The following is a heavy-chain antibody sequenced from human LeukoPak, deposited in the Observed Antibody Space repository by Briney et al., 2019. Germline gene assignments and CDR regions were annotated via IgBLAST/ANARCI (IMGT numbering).Heavy chain of an antibody. CDR2: IYSGGST. CDR1: GFTFSSYS. D-gene: IGHD6-19*01. J-gene: IGHJ5*02. V-gene: IGHV3-53*01. CDR3: AREGQWLVQGYYDL. Sequence: GGSLRLSCAASGFTFSSYSMNWVRQAPGKGLEWVSVIYSGGSTYYADSVKGRFTISRDNSKNTLYLQMNSLRAEDTAVYYCAREGQWLVQGYYDLWGQGTLVTVSS.